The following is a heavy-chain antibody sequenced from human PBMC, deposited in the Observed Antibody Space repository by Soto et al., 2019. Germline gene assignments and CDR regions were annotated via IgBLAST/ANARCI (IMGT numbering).Heavy chain of an antibody. D-gene: IGHD4-4*01. Sequence: SVKVSCKASGATFSGYVISWVRQAPGEGLEWMGRFIPIVGLPNYAQKYQGRVTINADKSTSTVYMELSSLKSEDTAVYYCAREFSGDYRFDQWGQGTLVTVSS. CDR1: GATFSGYV. J-gene: IGHJ4*02. CDR2: FIPIVGLP. CDR3: AREFSGDYRFDQ. V-gene: IGHV1-69*04.